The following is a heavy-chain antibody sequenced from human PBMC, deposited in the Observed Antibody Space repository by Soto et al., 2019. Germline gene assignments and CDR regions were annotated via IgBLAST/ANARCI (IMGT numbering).Heavy chain of an antibody. CDR3: ARESWSGPFEY. D-gene: IGHD3-3*01. Sequence: QVQLVESGGGVVQPGRSLRLSCAASGFTFSSYGMHWVRQAPGKGLEWVAVIWYDGSNKYYADSVKGRFTISRDNSKNTLYLQMSSLRAEDTAVYYCARESWSGPFEYWGQGTLVTVSS. V-gene: IGHV3-33*01. CDR1: GFTFSSYG. CDR2: IWYDGSNK. J-gene: IGHJ4*02.